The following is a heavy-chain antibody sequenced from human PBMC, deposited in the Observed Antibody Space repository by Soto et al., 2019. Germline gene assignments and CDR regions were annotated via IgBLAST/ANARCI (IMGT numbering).Heavy chain of an antibody. CDR3: ARGVDDVDIVATIISFDY. CDR1: GFTFSSYS. D-gene: IGHD5-12*01. Sequence: GGSLRLSCAASGFTFSSYSMNWVRQAPGKGLEWVSSISSSSSYIYYADSVKGRFTISRDNAKNSLYLQMNSLRAEDTAVCYCARGVDDVDIVATIISFDYWGQGTLVTVSS. V-gene: IGHV3-21*01. J-gene: IGHJ4*02. CDR2: ISSSSSYI.